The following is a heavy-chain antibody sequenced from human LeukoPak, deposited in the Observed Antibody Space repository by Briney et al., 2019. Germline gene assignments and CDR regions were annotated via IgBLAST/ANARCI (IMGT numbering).Heavy chain of an antibody. Sequence: ASVKVSCKASGYTFASYGISWVRQAPAQGLEWMGWISAYNSNTNYAQKLQGRVSMTTDTSTSAAYMELWSLRSDDTAVYYCARNRADSSAWPSDYWGQGTLVTVSS. J-gene: IGHJ4*02. CDR1: GYTFASYG. CDR2: ISAYNSNT. D-gene: IGHD3-22*01. CDR3: ARNRADSSAWPSDY. V-gene: IGHV1-18*01.